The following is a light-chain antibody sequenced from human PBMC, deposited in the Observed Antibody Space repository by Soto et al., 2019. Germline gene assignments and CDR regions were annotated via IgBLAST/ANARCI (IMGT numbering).Light chain of an antibody. J-gene: IGLJ2*01. CDR2: LNSDGSH. CDR1: SGHSSYA. V-gene: IGLV4-69*01. CDR3: QTWGTGTHVV. Sequence: QPVLTQSPSASASLGASVKLTCTLSSGHSSYAIAWHQQQPEKGPRYLMKLNSDGSHSKGDGIPDRFSGSSSAAERYLTVSSLQSEDEADCYCQTWGTGTHVVFGGGTKLTVL.